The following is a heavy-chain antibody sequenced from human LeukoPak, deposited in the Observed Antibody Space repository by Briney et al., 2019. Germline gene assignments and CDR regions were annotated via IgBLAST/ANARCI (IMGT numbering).Heavy chain of an antibody. CDR3: ARKQRSSSSHFDY. J-gene: IGHJ4*02. V-gene: IGHV3-21*01. CDR1: GFTFSIYG. Sequence: GGSLRLSCATSGFTFSIYGMNWVRQAPGKGLEWVSSISSSSSYIYYADSLKGRFTVSRDNAKNSLFLQMHSLRAEDTAVYYCARKQRSSSSHFDYWGQGTLVTVSS. D-gene: IGHD6-6*01. CDR2: ISSSSSYI.